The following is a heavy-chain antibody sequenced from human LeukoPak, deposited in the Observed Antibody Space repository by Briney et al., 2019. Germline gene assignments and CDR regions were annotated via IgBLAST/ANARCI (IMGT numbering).Heavy chain of an antibody. CDR3: ARSRSGYDWDY. J-gene: IGHJ4*02. CDR1: GGSISSGGYS. Sequence: SETLFLTCAVSGGSISSGGYSWSWIRQPPGKGLEWIGYIYHSGSTYYNPSLKSRVTISVDRSKNQFSLKLSSVTAADTAVYYCARSRSGYDWDYWGQGTLVTVSS. V-gene: IGHV4-30-2*01. CDR2: IYHSGST. D-gene: IGHD5-12*01.